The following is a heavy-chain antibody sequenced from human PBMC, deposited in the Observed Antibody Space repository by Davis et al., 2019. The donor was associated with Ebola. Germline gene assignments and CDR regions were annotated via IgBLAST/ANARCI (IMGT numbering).Heavy chain of an antibody. Sequence: PSETLSLTCTVSGGSINSYYWSWFRQPPGKGLEWIGNIYYSGSTNYNPSLKSRVTISVDTSKNQFSLKLSSVTAADTAVYYCSRANYFDYWGQGTLVTVSS. D-gene: IGHD2-8*01. CDR1: GGSINSYY. CDR2: IYYSGST. J-gene: IGHJ4*02. V-gene: IGHV4-59*01. CDR3: SRANYFDY.